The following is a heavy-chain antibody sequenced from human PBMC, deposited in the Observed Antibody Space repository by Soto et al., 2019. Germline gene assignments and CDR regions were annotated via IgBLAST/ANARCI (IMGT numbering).Heavy chain of an antibody. J-gene: IGHJ2*01. CDR3: ARHRQPGSIWYFDL. CDR2: IYYSGST. Sequence: QVQLQESGPGLVKPSETLSLTCTVSGGSISSYYWSWIRQPPGKGLEWIGYIYYSGSTNYNPSLKSRATKAVDTSKNQFSLKLSSVTAADTAVYYCARHRQPGSIWYFDLWGRGTLVTVSS. D-gene: IGHD2-2*01. V-gene: IGHV4-59*08. CDR1: GGSISSYY.